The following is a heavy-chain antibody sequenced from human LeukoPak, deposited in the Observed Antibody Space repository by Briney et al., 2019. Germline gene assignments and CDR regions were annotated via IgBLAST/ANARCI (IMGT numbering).Heavy chain of an antibody. V-gene: IGHV4-59*01. D-gene: IGHD6-25*01. J-gene: IGHJ4*02. CDR1: GGSISSYY. CDR2: IYYSGST. CDR3: ARGVASAPDFDY. Sequence: PSETLSLTCTVSGGSISSYYWSWIRQPPGKGLEWIGYIYYSGSTNYNPSLKSRVTISVDTSKNQFSLKLSSVTAADTAVYYCARGVASAPDFDYWGQGTLVTVSS.